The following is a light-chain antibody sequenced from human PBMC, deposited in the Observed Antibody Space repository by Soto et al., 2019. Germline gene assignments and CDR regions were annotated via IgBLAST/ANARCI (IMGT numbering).Light chain of an antibody. CDR3: LQYYSYPFT. V-gene: IGKV1-5*03. CDR2: KAS. CDR1: QSISTP. J-gene: IGKJ4*01. Sequence: DIQMTQSPSTLSASVGDRVTITCRASQSISTPLAWYQQKPGKAPNVLIYKASSLESGVPSRFSGSGSGAEFTLTISSLQPDDFATYYCLQYYSYPFTVGGGTKVDIK.